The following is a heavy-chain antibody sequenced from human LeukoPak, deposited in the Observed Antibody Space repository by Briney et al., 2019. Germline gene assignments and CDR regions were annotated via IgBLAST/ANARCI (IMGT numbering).Heavy chain of an antibody. CDR1: GYTFTGYY. Sequence: ASVKVSCKASGYTFTGYYMHWVRQAPGQGLEWMGWINPNSGGTNYAQKFQGRVTMTRDTSISTAYMELSRLRSDDTAVYYCARGPYYDSSGYKVVGYYMDVWGKGTTVTVSS. CDR2: INPNSGGT. V-gene: IGHV1-2*02. D-gene: IGHD3-22*01. J-gene: IGHJ6*03. CDR3: ARGPYYDSSGYKVVGYYMDV.